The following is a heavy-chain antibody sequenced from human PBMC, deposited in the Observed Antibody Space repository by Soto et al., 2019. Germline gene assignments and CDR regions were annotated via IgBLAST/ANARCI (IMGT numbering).Heavy chain of an antibody. V-gene: IGHV1-18*01. J-gene: IGHJ4*02. CDR1: GYTFTSYG. CDR2: ISAYNGNT. Sequence: QVQLVQSGAEVKKPGASVKVSCKASGYTFTSYGISWVRQAPGQGLEWMGWISAYNGNTNYAQKLQGRVTMTTDTSTSTAHMERRSLRPDDPAVYSWARDRPAAAPFDYWGQGTLVTVSS. D-gene: IGHD6-13*01. CDR3: ARDRPAAAPFDY.